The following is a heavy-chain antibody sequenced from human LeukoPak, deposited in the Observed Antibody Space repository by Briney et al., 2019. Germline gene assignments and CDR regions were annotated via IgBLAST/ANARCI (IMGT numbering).Heavy chain of an antibody. J-gene: IGHJ3*02. CDR1: GGSISSGSYY. V-gene: IGHV4-61*02. CDR3: ARTPHSGSYYVKAFYI. CDR2: IYIIGST. Sequence: PSQTLSFNCTVSGGSISSGSYYWSWIRQPAGRGLGWIGRIYIIGSTHYIPSIKSRVAISLDTPTNQSALKLSSGTAADTPVYSCARTPHSGSYYVKAFYIWGEGTMVTVSS. D-gene: IGHD1-26*01.